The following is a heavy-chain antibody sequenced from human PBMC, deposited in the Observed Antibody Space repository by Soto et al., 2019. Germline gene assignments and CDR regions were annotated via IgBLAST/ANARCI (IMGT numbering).Heavy chain of an antibody. J-gene: IGHJ3*02. CDR2: IYYSGST. Sequence: SETLSLTCAVSGYSISSSNWWGWMRQPPGKGLEWIGYIYYSGSTYYNPSLKSRVTMSVDTSKNQFSLKLSSVTAVDTAVYYCARSERDGYYDPRGAFDIWGQGTMVTVSS. CDR1: GYSISSSNW. V-gene: IGHV4-28*01. CDR3: ARSERDGYYDPRGAFDI. D-gene: IGHD3-22*01.